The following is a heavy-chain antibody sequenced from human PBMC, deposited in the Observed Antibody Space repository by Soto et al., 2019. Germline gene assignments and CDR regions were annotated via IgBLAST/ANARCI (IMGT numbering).Heavy chain of an antibody. Sequence: EVQLLESGGGMVQPGGSLRLSCAASGFTFRNFVMSWVRQAPGKGLEWVSAIRATGGQTFYADSVKGRFTISRDNSKNILYLQINSLRDEDTALYFCAQERGWGVVSPSHDYWGQGTLVTVSS. V-gene: IGHV3-23*01. D-gene: IGHD2-21*01. CDR3: AQERGWGVVSPSHDY. J-gene: IGHJ4*02. CDR1: GFTFRNFV. CDR2: IRATGGQT.